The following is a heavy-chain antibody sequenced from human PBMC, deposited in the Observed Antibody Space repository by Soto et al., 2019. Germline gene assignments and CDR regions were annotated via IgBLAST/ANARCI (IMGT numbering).Heavy chain of an antibody. CDR2: ISGSGGHT. J-gene: IGHJ4*02. V-gene: IGHV3-23*01. Sequence: GGSLRLSCAASGFTFSSYAMNWVRQAPGKGLEWVSVISGSGGHTYYADSVKGRFTISRDNSKNTMYLQMNILRAEDTAVYYCTTVRDRYFDWLNYWGQGTLVTVSS. CDR3: TTVRDRYFDWLNY. D-gene: IGHD3-9*01. CDR1: GFTFSSYA.